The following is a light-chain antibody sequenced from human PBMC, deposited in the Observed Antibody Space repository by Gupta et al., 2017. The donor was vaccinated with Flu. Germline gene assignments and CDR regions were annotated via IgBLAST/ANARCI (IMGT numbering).Light chain of an antibody. Sequence: SVTPGQPACVSVKTSQSVLQSDGKTHLYWFLQKPGEPTQFLIYEVSIRFSGVSERFSGRGSGTDFTLKSSRVEAEDVAVYYCMQSILLKTFGQGTKVEIK. J-gene: IGKJ1*01. V-gene: IGKV2D-29*01. CDR2: EVS. CDR3: MQSILLKT. CDR1: QSVLQSDGKTH.